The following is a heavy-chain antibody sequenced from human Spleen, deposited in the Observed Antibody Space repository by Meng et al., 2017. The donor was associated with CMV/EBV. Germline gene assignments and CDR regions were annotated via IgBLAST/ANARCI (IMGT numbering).Heavy chain of an antibody. J-gene: IGHJ6*01. V-gene: IGHV1-2*02. D-gene: IGHD6-19*01. Sequence: ASVKVSCKASGYTFTGYYMHWVRQAPGQGLEWMGWINPKSGSTHFALNFQGRVTMTRDGTLSTVYVELSRLTSHDTAVYYCARGLAVPTPFYYYYGMDVWGQGTTVTVSS. CDR2: INPKSGST. CDR3: ARGLAVPTPFYYYYGMDV. CDR1: GYTFTGYY.